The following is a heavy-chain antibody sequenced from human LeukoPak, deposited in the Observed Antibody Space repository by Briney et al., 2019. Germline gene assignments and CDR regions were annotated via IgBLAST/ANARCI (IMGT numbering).Heavy chain of an antibody. CDR2: ISGSGGST. CDR1: EFTFSSYA. J-gene: IGHJ4*02. CDR3: AKRSSNYDAFSFDY. Sequence: QPGGSLRLSCAASEFTFSSYAMSWVRHAPGEGLEWVSAISGSGGSTYYADSVKGRFTISRDNSKDTLDLQMNSLRAEDTAVYYCAKRSSNYDAFSFDYWGPGNLVTVSS. V-gene: IGHV3-23*01. D-gene: IGHD4-11*01.